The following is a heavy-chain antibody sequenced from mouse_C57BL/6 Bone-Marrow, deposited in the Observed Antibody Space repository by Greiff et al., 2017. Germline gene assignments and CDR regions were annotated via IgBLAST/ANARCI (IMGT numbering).Heavy chain of an antibody. V-gene: IGHV1-54*01. J-gene: IGHJ3*01. CDR2: INPGSGGT. CDR3: ARAHYGSFAY. Sequence: VQLQQSGAELVRPGTSVKVSCKASGYAFTNYLIEWVKQRPGRGLEWIGVINPGSGGTNYNEKFKGKATLTADKSSSTAYMQISSLTSEDSAVDFCARAHYGSFAYWGQGTLVTVSA. CDR1: GYAFTNYL. D-gene: IGHD1-1*01.